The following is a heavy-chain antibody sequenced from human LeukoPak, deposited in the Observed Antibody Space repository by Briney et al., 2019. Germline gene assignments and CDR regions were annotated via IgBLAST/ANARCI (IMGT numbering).Heavy chain of an antibody. CDR1: GGSISSGDYY. CDR3: ARVEGRAVVTAYYFDY. D-gene: IGHD4-23*01. Sequence: SETLSLTCTVSGGSISSGDYYWSWIRQPPGKGLEWIGYIYYSGSTYYNPSLKSRVTISVDTSKNQFSLKLSSVTAADTAVYYCARVEGRAVVTAYYFDYWGQGTLVTVSS. V-gene: IGHV4-30-4*01. J-gene: IGHJ4*02. CDR2: IYYSGST.